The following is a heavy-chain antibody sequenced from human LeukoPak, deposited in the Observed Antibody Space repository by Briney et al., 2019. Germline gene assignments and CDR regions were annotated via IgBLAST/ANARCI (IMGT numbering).Heavy chain of an antibody. J-gene: IGHJ4*02. Sequence: GGSLRLSCAASGFTFSSYSMNWVRQAPGKGLEWVSSIRSYSSYIYYADSVKGRFTISRDNAKNSLYLQMNSLRAEDTAVYYCARDCTNGVCYGDLDYWGQGTLVTVSS. CDR2: IRSYSSYI. D-gene: IGHD2-8*01. CDR1: GFTFSSYS. CDR3: ARDCTNGVCYGDLDY. V-gene: IGHV3-21*01.